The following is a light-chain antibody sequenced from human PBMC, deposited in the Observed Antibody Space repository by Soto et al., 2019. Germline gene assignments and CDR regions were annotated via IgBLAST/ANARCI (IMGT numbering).Light chain of an antibody. V-gene: IGKV1-5*03. CDR1: QSITSW. J-gene: IGKJ1*01. CDR2: KAS. Sequence: DIQMTQSPSTLSASVGDRVTITCRASQSITSWLAWYQQKPGKAPKLLIYKASILESGVPSRFSGSESGTEFSLTISSLQPDDFATYYCQQYNSYSGTFGQGTKVEIK. CDR3: QQYNSYSGT.